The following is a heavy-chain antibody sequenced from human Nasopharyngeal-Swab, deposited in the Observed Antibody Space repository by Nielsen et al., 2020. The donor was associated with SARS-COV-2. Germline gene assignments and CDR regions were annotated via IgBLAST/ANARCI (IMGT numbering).Heavy chain of an antibody. CDR2: INPNSGGT. Sequence: ASVKVSCKASGYTFTGYYMHWVRQAPGQGLEWMGWINPNSGGTNYAQKFQGWVTMTRDTSISTAYMELSRLRSDDTAVYYCARTVATGPYYFDYWGQGTLVTVSS. V-gene: IGHV1-2*04. CDR1: GYTFTGYY. CDR3: ARTVATGPYYFDY. J-gene: IGHJ4*02. D-gene: IGHD5-12*01.